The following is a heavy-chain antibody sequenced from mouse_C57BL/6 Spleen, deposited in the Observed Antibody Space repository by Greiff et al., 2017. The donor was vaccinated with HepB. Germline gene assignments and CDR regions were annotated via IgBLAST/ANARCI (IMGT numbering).Heavy chain of an antibody. CDR1: GFTFSSYA. CDR2: ISDGGSYT. V-gene: IGHV5-4*01. Sequence: EVQVVESGGGLVKPGGSLKLSCAASGFTFSSYAMSWVRQTPEKRLEWVATISDGGSYTYYPDNVKGRFTISRDNAKNNLYLQMSHLKSEDTAMYYCARVHYYGSSPWFAYWGQGTLVTVSA. D-gene: IGHD1-1*01. J-gene: IGHJ3*01. CDR3: ARVHYYGSSPWFAY.